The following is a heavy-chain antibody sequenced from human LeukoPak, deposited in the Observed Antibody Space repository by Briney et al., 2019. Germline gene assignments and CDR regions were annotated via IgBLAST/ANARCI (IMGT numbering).Heavy chain of an antibody. D-gene: IGHD3-3*01. V-gene: IGHV4-34*01. CDR1: GGSFSGYY. CDR2: INHSGST. Sequence: SETLSLTCAVYGGSFSGYYWSWIRQPPGKGLEWIGEINHSGSTNYNPPLKSRVTISVDTSKNQFSLKLSSVTAADTAVYYCARGLCRSSHYDFWSGYSCPNWFDPWGQGTLVTVSS. J-gene: IGHJ5*02. CDR3: ARGLCRSSHYDFWSGYSCPNWFDP.